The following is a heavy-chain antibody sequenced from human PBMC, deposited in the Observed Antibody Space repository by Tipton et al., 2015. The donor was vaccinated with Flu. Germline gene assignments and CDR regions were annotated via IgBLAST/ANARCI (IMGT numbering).Heavy chain of an antibody. CDR3: AGAGGYGYDY. CDR2: IYYSGST. J-gene: IGHJ4*02. V-gene: IGHV4-39*07. Sequence: TLSLTCTVSGGSISSSSYYWGWIRQPPGKGLEWIGSIYYSGSTYYNPSLKSRVTISVDTSKNQFSLKLSSVTAADTAVYYCAGAGGYGYDYWGQGTLVTVCS. CDR1: GGSISSSSYY. D-gene: IGHD5-18*01.